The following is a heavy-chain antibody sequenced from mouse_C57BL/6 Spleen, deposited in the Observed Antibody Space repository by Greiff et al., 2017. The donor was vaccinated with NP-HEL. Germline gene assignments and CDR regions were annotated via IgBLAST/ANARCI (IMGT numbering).Heavy chain of an antibody. CDR3: AREGVMTTVVATNYYAMDY. Sequence: VQLQQPGTELVKPGASVKLSCKASGYTFTSYWMHWVKQRPGQGLEWIGNINPSNGGTNYNEKFKSKATLTVDKSSSTDYMQLSSLTSEDSAVYYCAREGVMTTVVATNYYAMDYWGQGTSVTVSS. J-gene: IGHJ4*01. V-gene: IGHV1-53*01. D-gene: IGHD1-1*01. CDR2: INPSNGGT. CDR1: GYTFTSYW.